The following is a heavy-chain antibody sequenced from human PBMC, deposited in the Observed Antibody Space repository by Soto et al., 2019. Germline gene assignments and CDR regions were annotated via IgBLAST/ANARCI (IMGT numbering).Heavy chain of an antibody. CDR3: ATVRAHFGSYYFDY. V-gene: IGHV4-59*01. Sequence: KPSEILSLTCTVSGGSISSYYWSWIRQPPGKGLEWIGYIYYSGSTNYNPSLKSRVTISVDTSKNQFSLKLSSVTAADTAVYYCATVRAHFGSYYFDYWGQGTLVTVSS. D-gene: IGHD3-3*02. J-gene: IGHJ4*02. CDR1: GGSISSYY. CDR2: IYYSGST.